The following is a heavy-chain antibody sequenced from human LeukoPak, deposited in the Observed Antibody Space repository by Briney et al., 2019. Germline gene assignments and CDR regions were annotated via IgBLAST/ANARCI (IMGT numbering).Heavy chain of an antibody. CDR3: ASVDDLDAFAM. D-gene: IGHD5-12*01. CDR1: GFTFSSYA. V-gene: IGHV3-30*04. Sequence: GGSLRLSCAASGFTFSSYAMHWVRQAPGKGLEWVAVISDDGINKYYADPVKGRFTISRDNSKNTLYLEMSSLGAEDTAVYYCASVDDLDAFAMWGQGTMVIVFS. CDR2: ISDDGINK. J-gene: IGHJ3*02.